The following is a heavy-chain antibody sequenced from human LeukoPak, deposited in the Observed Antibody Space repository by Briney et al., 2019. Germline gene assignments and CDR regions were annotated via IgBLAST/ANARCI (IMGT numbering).Heavy chain of an antibody. CDR2: ISGS. D-gene: IGHD3-16*02. CDR3: AKNHERGRYDSFDV. Sequence: GGSLRLSCAASGFTFSGYVMTWVRQPPGKGLQWVADISGSNADSVKGRFSISRDNSKNTLYLQLDSLRAEDTAVYYCAKNHERGRYDSFDVWAQGSWVTVSS. CDR1: GFTFSGYV. V-gene: IGHV3-23*01. J-gene: IGHJ3*01.